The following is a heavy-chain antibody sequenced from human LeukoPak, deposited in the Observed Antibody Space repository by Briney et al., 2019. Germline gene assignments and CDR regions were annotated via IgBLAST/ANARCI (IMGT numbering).Heavy chain of an antibody. CDR3: ATGPYYYGSGSPFDY. CDR1: GYTLTELS. V-gene: IGHV1-24*01. D-gene: IGHD3-10*01. CDR2: FDPEDGET. Sequence: ASVKVSCKVSGYTLTELSMHWVRQAPGKGLEWMGGFDPEDGETIYAQKFQGRVTMTEDTSTDTAYMELSRLRSEDTAVYYCATGPYYYGSGSPFDYWGQGTLVTVSS. J-gene: IGHJ4*02.